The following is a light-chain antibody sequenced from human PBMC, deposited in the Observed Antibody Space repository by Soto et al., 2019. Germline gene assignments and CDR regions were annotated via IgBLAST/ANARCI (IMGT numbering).Light chain of an antibody. J-gene: IGKJ5*01. CDR1: QDISVY. V-gene: IGKV1-27*01. Sequence: DIQMTQSPSSLSASVGDSVTITCRASQDISVYLAWYQQKPGKGPTLLIYSASTLQSGVPSRFSGSESGTDFTLTISSLQPEDVATYYWQKFNTAPLTFGQGTLLEIK. CDR3: QKFNTAPLT. CDR2: SAS.